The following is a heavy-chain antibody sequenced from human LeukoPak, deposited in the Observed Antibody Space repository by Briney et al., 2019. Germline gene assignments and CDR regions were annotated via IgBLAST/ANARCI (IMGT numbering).Heavy chain of an antibody. V-gene: IGHV4-59*01. CDR3: ARSFGGKNAFDV. J-gene: IGHJ3*01. CDR2: IYYSGST. CDR1: GGSISSYY. Sequence: SETLSLTCTVSGGSISSYYWSWIRQPPGKGLEWIGYIYYSGSTNYNPSLKSRVTISVDTSKNQFSLKLSSVTAADTAVYYCARSFGGKNAFDVWGQGTVVTVSS. D-gene: IGHD3-3*01.